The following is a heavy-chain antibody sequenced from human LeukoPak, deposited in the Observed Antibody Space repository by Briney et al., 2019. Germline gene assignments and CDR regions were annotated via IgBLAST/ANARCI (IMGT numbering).Heavy chain of an antibody. J-gene: IGHJ5*01. CDR2: ISGGGRST. CDR3: AKGPPFDS. Sequence: GGSLRLSCAASGFTFSSYSMNWVRQAPGKGLEWVSAISGGGRSTYYADSVKGRFTISRDNSKNTLWLQMNSLGADDTAVYYCAKGPPFDSWGQGTLVTVSS. V-gene: IGHV3-23*01. CDR1: GFTFSSYS.